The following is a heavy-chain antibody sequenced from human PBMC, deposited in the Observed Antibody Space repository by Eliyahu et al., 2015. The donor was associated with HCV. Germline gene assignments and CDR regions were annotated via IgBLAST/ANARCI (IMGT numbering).Heavy chain of an antibody. CDR2: LYYRGST. D-gene: IGHD4-23*01. CDR1: GASXWSNY. Sequence: QVQLQESGPGLXXPSEXLSLTCTVSGASXWSNYWTWIRXSPGKGLXWIGYLYYRGSTDYNPSLKSRVTISVDTSKKQISLRLRSVTAADTAVYYCARAGTTEVTPGYFDPWGQGTLVTVSS. V-gene: IGHV4-59*01. J-gene: IGHJ5*02. CDR3: ARAGTTEVTPGYFDP.